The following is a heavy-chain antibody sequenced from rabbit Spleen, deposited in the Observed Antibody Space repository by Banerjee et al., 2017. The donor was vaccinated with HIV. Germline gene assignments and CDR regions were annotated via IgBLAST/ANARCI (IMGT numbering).Heavy chain of an antibody. CDR3: ARQIYGAYGDLYYAAMDL. Sequence: QSLEESGGDLVKPGASLTLTCTASGFTLSSYYMCWVRQAPGKGLEWIACIYGGSGDYTWYASWVNGRFTISKISSTTVTLQMTSLTAADTATYFCARQIYGAYGDLYYAAMDLWGPGTLVTVS. J-gene: IGHJ6*01. D-gene: IGHD2-1*01. CDR2: IYGGSGDYT. V-gene: IGHV1S40*01. CDR1: GFTLSSYY.